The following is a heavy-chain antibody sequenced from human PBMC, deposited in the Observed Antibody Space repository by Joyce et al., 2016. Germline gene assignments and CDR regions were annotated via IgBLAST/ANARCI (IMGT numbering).Heavy chain of an antibody. J-gene: IGHJ4*02. D-gene: IGHD3-10*02. Sequence: QVQLLQSGAEVKKPGASVKVSCKASGYTFTQYNLQWVRQGPGQRLEWLGWIAVGGGITRYSQNLEGRVTITRDTSASTVYIELSSLRSEDTAVYYCGREEKYGGNYYVPYWGQGTLVTVSS. CDR2: IAVGGGIT. CDR3: GREEKYGGNYYVPY. CDR1: GYTFTQYN. V-gene: IGHV1-3*01.